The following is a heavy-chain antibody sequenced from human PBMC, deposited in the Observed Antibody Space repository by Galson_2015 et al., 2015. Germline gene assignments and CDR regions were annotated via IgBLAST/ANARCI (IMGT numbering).Heavy chain of an antibody. D-gene: IGHD3-22*01. CDR3: AKPLTHYSHASTYYLPPGFDY. V-gene: IGHV3-21*04. CDR1: GFTFSSYS. J-gene: IGHJ4*02. Sequence: SLRLSCAASGFTFSSYSMNWVRQAPGKGLEWVSSISTGSDTIYYADSVKGRFTISRDNAMNSLFLQMNSLRAEDTAVYYCAKPLTHYSHASTYYLPPGFDYWGQGTLVTVSS. CDR2: ISTGSDTI.